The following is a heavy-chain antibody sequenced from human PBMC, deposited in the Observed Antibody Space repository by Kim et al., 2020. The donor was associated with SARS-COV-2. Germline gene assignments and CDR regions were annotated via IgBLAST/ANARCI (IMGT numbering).Heavy chain of an antibody. D-gene: IGHD1-1*01. J-gene: IGHJ4*02. CDR2: ISGSGGST. CDR3: AKRGVQLERPGKDY. V-gene: IGHV3-23*01. CDR1: GFTFSSYA. Sequence: GGSLRLSCAASGFTFSSYAMSWVRQAPGKGLEWVSAISGSGGSTYYADSVKGRFTISRDNSKNTLYLQMNSLRAEDTAVYYCAKRGVQLERPGKDYWGQGTPVTVSS.